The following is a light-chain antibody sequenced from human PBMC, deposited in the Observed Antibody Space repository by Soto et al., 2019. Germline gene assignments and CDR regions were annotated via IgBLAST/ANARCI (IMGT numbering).Light chain of an antibody. J-gene: IGKJ2*01. CDR2: GAS. CDR1: QSVGSN. CDR3: QQYNNWPPYT. V-gene: IGKV3-15*01. Sequence: EIVMTQSPATLSVSPGERATLSCRASQSVGSNLAWYQQKPGQTPRLLIYGASTRTNGIPARFSGSGSGTEFTLTISSLQSEDFAVYYCQQYNNWPPYTFGQGTKLEI.